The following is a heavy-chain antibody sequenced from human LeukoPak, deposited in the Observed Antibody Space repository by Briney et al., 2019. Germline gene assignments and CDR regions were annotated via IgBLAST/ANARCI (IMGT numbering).Heavy chain of an antibody. J-gene: IGHJ2*01. CDR1: GGSISSYY. V-gene: IGHV4-59*01. Sequence: SETLSLTCTVSGGSISSYYWSWIRQPPGKGLEWVGYIYYSGSTNYNPSLKSRVTISVDTSKNQFSLKLSYVPAADTAVYYCARDWSGYSNYWYFDLWGRGTLVTVSS. CDR3: ARDWSGYSNYWYFDL. D-gene: IGHD3-3*01. CDR2: IYYSGST.